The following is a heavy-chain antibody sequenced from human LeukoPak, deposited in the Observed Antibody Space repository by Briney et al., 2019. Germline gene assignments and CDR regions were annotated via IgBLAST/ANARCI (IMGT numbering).Heavy chain of an antibody. CDR2: ISSSSSTI. J-gene: IGHJ4*02. CDR3: ARDTPDIVATIGFDY. Sequence: PGGSLRLSCAASGFTFSSYSMNWVRQAPGKGLEWVSYISSSSSTIYYADSVKGRFTISRDNAKNSLYLQMNSLRAEDTAVYYCARDTPDIVATIGFDYWGQGTLVTVSS. V-gene: IGHV3-48*04. D-gene: IGHD5-12*01. CDR1: GFTFSSYS.